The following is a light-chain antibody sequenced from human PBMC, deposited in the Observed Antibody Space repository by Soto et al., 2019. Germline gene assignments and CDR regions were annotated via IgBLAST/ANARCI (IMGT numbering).Light chain of an antibody. Sequence: EIVMTQSPATLSVSPGERATLPCRASQSVSSNLAWYQKKPGQAPRLLIYGASTRATGIPTRFSGSGSGTEFTLTISSLQSEDFAVYYCQQYNNWWTFGQGTRVEIK. CDR2: GAS. V-gene: IGKV3-15*01. J-gene: IGKJ1*01. CDR3: QQYNNWWT. CDR1: QSVSSN.